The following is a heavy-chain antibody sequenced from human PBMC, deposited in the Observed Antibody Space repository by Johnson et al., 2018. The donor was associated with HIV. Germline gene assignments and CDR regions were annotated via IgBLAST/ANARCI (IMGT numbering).Heavy chain of an antibody. V-gene: IGHV3-66*01. D-gene: IGHD1-26*01. Sequence: VQLVESGGGLVQPGGSLRLSCAASGFTVGSNYMSWVRQAPGQGLEWVSVIYSGGSRYYAAAVQGRCTISRDNSKNTLYLQMNSLRAEDTAVCYCARGRIRQAYSGNYDDAFDIWGQGTMVTVSS. CDR2: IYSGGSR. CDR3: ARGRIRQAYSGNYDDAFDI. J-gene: IGHJ3*02. CDR1: GFTVGSNY.